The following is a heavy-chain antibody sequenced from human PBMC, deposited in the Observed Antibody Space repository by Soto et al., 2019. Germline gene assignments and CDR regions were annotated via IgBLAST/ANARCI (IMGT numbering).Heavy chain of an antibody. CDR3: ARQGVSKQDGFHX. V-gene: IGHV4-39*01. D-gene: IGHD3-10*01. CDR1: GGSIRSISYY. J-gene: IGHJ4*02. CDR2: IYYSGST. Sequence: SETLSLTCTVSGGSIRSISYYWGWIRQPPGKGLELIGSIYYSGSTYYNPSLKSRVTISVDTSKKQFSLKLSSVTAADTAVYYCARQGVSKQDGFHXWGQVTLVTVSX.